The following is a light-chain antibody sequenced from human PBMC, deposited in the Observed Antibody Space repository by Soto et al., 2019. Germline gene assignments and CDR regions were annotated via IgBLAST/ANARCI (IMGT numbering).Light chain of an antibody. J-gene: IGKJ1*01. CDR2: VAS. CDR3: QQYNTYPWT. Sequence: DIQMTQSPSTLSATAGDRVTITCRASQSISSWLAWYQHKPGKAPKLLIYVASNLDSGVPSRFSGSGSGAEFTLTISSLQPEDFATYYCQQYNTYPWTFGQGTKVDIK. CDR1: QSISSW. V-gene: IGKV1-5*01.